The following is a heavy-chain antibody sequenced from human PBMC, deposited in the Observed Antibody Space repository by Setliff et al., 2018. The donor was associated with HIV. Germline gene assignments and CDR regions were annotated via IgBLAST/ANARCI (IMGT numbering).Heavy chain of an antibody. Sequence: GGSLRLSCAASGFTFSSYEMNWVRQAPGKGLVWVSYISSSDNTIHYADSVRGRFTISRDNAKNSLYLQMNSLRAEDTAVYYCARDPAFGAFDIWGQGTMVTVSS. CDR3: ARDPAFGAFDI. CDR1: GFTFSSYE. V-gene: IGHV3-48*03. CDR2: ISSSDNTI. J-gene: IGHJ3*02. D-gene: IGHD3-10*01.